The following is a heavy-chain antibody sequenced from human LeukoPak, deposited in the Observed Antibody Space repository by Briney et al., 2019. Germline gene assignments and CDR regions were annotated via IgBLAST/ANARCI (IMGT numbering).Heavy chain of an antibody. V-gene: IGHV4-4*07. D-gene: IGHD1-14*01. CDR3: ARFSGTPHYYYYYVDV. J-gene: IGHJ6*03. CDR1: GGSISSYY. CDR2: IYTSGST. Sequence: SETLSLTCTVSGGSISSYYWSWIRQPAGKGLEWIGRIYTSGSTNYNPSLKSRVTMSVDTSKNQFSLKLSSVTAADAAVYYCARFSGTPHYYYYYVDVWGKGTTVTVSS.